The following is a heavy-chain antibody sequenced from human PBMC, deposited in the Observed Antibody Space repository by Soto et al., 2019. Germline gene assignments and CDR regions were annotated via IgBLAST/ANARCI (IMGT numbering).Heavy chain of an antibody. CDR3: ARDREGPIARTGQDC. D-gene: IGHD6-6*01. CDR1: GLTFSRYW. CDR2: IKGNGGYK. J-gene: IGHJ4*02. V-gene: IGHV3-7*01. Sequence: DVQLVESGGGLVQPGGSLRLSCTASGLTFSRYWMSWVRQAPGKGLEWVANIKGNGGYKQYVDSVKGSFTISRDNAKNSLYLQMNNLRPEDTAVYYCARDREGPIARTGQDCWGQGTLVTVSS.